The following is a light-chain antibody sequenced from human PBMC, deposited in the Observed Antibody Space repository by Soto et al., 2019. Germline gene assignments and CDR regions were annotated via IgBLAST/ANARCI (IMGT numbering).Light chain of an antibody. CDR3: AAWDDSLNGVV. V-gene: IGLV1-44*01. CDR2: SNN. J-gene: IGLJ2*01. Sequence: QSVLTQPPSASGTPGQRVTISCSGSSSNIGRNTVNWYQQLPGTAPKLLIYSNNQQPSGVPDRFSGSKSGTSASLAISGLQSEDEADYYCAAWDDSLNGVVFGGGTKLTVL. CDR1: SSNIGRNT.